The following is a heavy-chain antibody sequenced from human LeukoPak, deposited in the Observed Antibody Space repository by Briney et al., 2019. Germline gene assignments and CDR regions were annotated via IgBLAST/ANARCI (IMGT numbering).Heavy chain of an antibody. CDR1: GGSISSYY. J-gene: IGHJ4*02. V-gene: IGHV4-59*01. CDR3: ARGRWLQEAPFDY. CDR2: IYYSGST. Sequence: PSETLSLTCTVSGGSISSYYWSWIRQPPGKGLEWIGYIYYSGSTNYNPSLKSRVTISVDTSTNQFSLKLSSVTAADTAVYYCARGRWLQEAPFDYWGQGTLVTVSS. D-gene: IGHD5-24*01.